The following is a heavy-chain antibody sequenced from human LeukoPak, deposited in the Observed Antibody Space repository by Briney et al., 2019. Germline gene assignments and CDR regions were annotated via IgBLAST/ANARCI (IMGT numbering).Heavy chain of an antibody. CDR3: ARDYDGGYMDV. Sequence: GGTLRLSCAASGFTFSSYWMSWVRQAPGKGLEWVANIKQGGSEKYYVDSVKGRFTISRDNAKNSLYLQMNSLRAEDTAVYYCARDYDGGYMDVWGKGTTVTVSS. V-gene: IGHV3-7*01. D-gene: IGHD3-3*01. CDR2: IKQGGSEK. CDR1: GFTFSSYW. J-gene: IGHJ6*03.